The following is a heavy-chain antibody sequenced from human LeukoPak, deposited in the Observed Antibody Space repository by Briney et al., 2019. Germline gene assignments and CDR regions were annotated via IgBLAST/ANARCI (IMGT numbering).Heavy chain of an antibody. Sequence: ASVKVSCTTSGYTFTTYGLSWVRQAPGQGLEWMGWIYGYNENTNYAPKFQDRVTMTTDTSTRTAYMELKNLRSDDTAVYYCALGDILTGYWAEYFVYWGQGTLVAVSS. D-gene: IGHD3-9*01. J-gene: IGHJ4*02. CDR1: GYTFTTYG. CDR2: IYGYNENT. V-gene: IGHV1-18*01. CDR3: ALGDILTGYWAEYFVY.